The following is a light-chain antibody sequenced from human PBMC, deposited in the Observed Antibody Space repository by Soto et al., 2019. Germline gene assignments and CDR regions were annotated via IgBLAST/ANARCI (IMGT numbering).Light chain of an antibody. V-gene: IGKV1-39*01. Sequence: DIQVTQSPSSLSASVGDRVTITCRASQNINNYLNWYQQKPGKAPKLLIYAASSLQSGVPSRFSGSGSGTDFTLTIRSLQPEDFATYYCQQSFSTLWTFGQGTNVDIK. CDR3: QQSFSTLWT. CDR2: AAS. J-gene: IGKJ1*01. CDR1: QNINNY.